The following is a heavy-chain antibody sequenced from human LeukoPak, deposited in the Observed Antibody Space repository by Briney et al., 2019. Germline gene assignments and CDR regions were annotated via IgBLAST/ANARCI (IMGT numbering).Heavy chain of an antibody. D-gene: IGHD3-22*01. Sequence: KPSETLSPTCTVSRGSISSSSYYWGWIRQPPGKGLGWNGSSYYSGSTYYNPSLTSRSAISVDTSKTQFSLKLRSVTAADKAVYYCARSERGYDSSGYYPPHFDYWGQGTLVTVSS. V-gene: IGHV4-39*01. CDR3: ARSERGYDSSGYYPPHFDY. CDR1: RGSISSSSYY. CDR2: SYYSGST. J-gene: IGHJ4*02.